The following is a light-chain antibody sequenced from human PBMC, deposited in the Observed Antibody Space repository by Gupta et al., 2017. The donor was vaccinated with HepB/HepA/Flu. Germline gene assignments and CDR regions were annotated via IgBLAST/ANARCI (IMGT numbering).Light chain of an antibody. CDR1: QSVSSN. CDR2: GVS. V-gene: IGKV3-15*01. Sequence: DIVMTQSPATLSVSPGERATRSCRASQSVSSNLAWYQQKPVQAPRLLIYGVSTRATGIPDRFSGSGSGTEFTLAISSLQPEDFAVYYCQQDKNWLFTFGRGTKVDIK. J-gene: IGKJ3*01. CDR3: QQDKNWLFT.